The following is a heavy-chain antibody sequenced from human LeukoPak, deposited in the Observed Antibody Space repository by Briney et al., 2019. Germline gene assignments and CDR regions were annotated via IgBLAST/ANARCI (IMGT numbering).Heavy chain of an antibody. CDR3: ARYSWRTEWYNWFDP. J-gene: IGHJ5*02. CDR1: GFTFSDYY. D-gene: IGHD2-8*01. Sequence: GGSLRLSCAASGFTFSDYYMSWIRQAPGKGLEWVSLISSSGSAIYYGDSVKGRYTMSRGNAKNSLYLQMNSLRAEDTAIYYCARYSWRTEWYNWFDPWGQGTLVTVSS. V-gene: IGHV3-11*01. CDR2: ISSSGSAI.